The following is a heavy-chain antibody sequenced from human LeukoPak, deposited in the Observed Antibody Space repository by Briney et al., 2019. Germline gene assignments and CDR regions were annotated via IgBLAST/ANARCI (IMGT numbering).Heavy chain of an antibody. D-gene: IGHD3-3*01. CDR2: IYYSGST. CDR3: ARAPGGYDFWSGYSVSKGNWFDP. CDR1: GGSISSGGYY. V-gene: IGHV4-31*03. Sequence: SETLSLTCTVSGGSISSGGYYWSWIRQHPGKGLEWIGYIYYSGSTYYNPSLKSRVTISVDTSKNQFSLKLSSVTAAYTAVYYCARAPGGYDFWSGYSVSKGNWFDPWGQGTLVTVSS. J-gene: IGHJ5*02.